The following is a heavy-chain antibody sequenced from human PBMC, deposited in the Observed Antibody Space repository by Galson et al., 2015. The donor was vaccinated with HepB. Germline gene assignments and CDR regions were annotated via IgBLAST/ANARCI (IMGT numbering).Heavy chain of an antibody. Sequence: APRLCCAVWGVVLDDYGKRRVRHGPGLGPGWVGGISRADGGCRGDGDSGKVRITISRDNAKNTVELQLNSLRIEDTAVYYCARGRSRDTGLRLEFDCWGQGTLVTVSS. CDR1: GVVLDDYG. D-gene: IGHD1-1*01. CDR2: ISRADGGCR. V-gene: IGHV3-30*03. J-gene: IGHJ4*02. CDR3: ARGRSRDTGLRLEFDC.